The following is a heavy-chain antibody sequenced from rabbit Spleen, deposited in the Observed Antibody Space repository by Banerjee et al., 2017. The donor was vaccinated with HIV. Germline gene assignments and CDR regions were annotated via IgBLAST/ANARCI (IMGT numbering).Heavy chain of an antibody. J-gene: IGHJ3*01. D-gene: IGHD2-1*01. V-gene: IGHV1S45*01. CDR1: GFSFSDRDV. CDR2: INTATAKA. CDR3: ARARDTYDDVGDYARLDL. Sequence: QEQLEESGGGLVKPEGSLTLTCKASGFSFSDRDVMCWVRQAPGKGLEWIACINTATAKAVYASWAKGRFTISSDNAQNTVDLQMNSLTAADTATYFCARARDTYDDVGDYARLDLWGQGTLVTVS.